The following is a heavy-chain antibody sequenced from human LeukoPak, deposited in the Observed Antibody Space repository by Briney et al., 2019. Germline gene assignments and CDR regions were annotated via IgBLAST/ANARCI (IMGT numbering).Heavy chain of an antibody. D-gene: IGHD5-18*01. CDR2: INHSGST. V-gene: IGHV4-34*01. Sequence: SETLSLTCAVYGVSFSGYYWSWIRQPPGKGLEWIGEINHSGSTNYNASLKSRVTISVDTSKNQFSLKLSSVTAADTAVYYCARTRGYSYAPWYYFDYWGQGTLVTVSS. CDR1: GVSFSGYY. CDR3: ARTRGYSYAPWYYFDY. J-gene: IGHJ4*02.